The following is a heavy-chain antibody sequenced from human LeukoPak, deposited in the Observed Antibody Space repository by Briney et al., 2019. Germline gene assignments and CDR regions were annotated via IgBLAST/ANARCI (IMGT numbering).Heavy chain of an antibody. CDR3: AAHVAVAGYFDY. V-gene: IGHV4-59*01. Sequence: SETLSLTCTVSGGSISSYYWSWIRQPPGKGLEWIGYIYYSGGTNYNPSLKSRVTISVDTSKNQFSLKLSSVTAADTAVHYCAAHVAVAGYFDYWGQGTLVTVSS. J-gene: IGHJ4*02. D-gene: IGHD6-19*01. CDR1: GGSISSYY. CDR2: IYYSGGT.